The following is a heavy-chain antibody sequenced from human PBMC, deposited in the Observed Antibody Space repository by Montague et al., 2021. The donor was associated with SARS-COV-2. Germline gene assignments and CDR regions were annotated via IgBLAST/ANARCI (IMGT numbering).Heavy chain of an antibody. CDR1: SGSISRYY. V-gene: IGHV4-59*12. Sequence: SETLSLTCTVTSGSISRYYWNWIRQPPGKGLEWIAYIYYSGSTNYNPSLKGRVTISVDTSKNQFSLKLSSVTAADTAVYFCARARDNYNILTGYPNFFDYWGQGTLVTVSS. CDR3: ARARDNYNILTGYPNFFDY. CDR2: IYYSGST. J-gene: IGHJ4*02. D-gene: IGHD3-9*01.